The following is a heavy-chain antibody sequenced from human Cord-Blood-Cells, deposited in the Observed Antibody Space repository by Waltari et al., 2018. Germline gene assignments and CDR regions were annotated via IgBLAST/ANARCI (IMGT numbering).Heavy chain of an antibody. CDR1: GYPFTSYD. J-gene: IGHJ2*01. D-gene: IGHD3-16*01. Sequence: QVQLVQSGAAGKKPGASVKVSSQASGYPFTSYDINWVRQATGQGLEWMGWMNPNSGNTGYAQKFQGRVTMTRNTSISTAYMELSSLRSEDTAVYYCARGLRRYFDLWGRGTLVTVSS. CDR3: ARGLRRYFDL. CDR2: MNPNSGNT. V-gene: IGHV1-8*01.